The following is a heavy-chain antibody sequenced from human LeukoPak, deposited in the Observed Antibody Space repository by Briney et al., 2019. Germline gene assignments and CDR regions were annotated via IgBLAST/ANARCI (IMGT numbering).Heavy chain of an antibody. Sequence: GALSLSCTASGLAFSSYGMHWARQAPGKGLEWVAFMQYDGSQIYYVDSVKGRFTISRDNSKNALYLQMNSLRPEDTAIYYCAGKAAAFYFDYWGQGTLVTVSS. CDR2: MQYDGSQI. D-gene: IGHD6-13*01. CDR1: GLAFSSYG. V-gene: IGHV3-30*02. CDR3: AGKAAAFYFDY. J-gene: IGHJ4*02.